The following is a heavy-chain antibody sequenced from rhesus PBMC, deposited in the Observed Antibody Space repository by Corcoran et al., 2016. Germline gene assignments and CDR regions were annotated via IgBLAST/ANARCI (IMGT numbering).Heavy chain of an antibody. V-gene: IGHV4-73*01. D-gene: IGHD6-37*01. J-gene: IGHJ4*01. CDR3: APTKGEGWSVLTY. Sequence: QMNLQQWGEGLVKPSETLSRTCAVYGGSISDFYYWTWIRQTPGKGLEWIGCISGKTGGTTSHPSLQGRVTISKDTAKNQFSLKPASATAADTAVYYCAPTKGEGWSVLTYWGQGLLVTVSS. CDR1: GGSISDFYY. CDR2: ISGKTGGT.